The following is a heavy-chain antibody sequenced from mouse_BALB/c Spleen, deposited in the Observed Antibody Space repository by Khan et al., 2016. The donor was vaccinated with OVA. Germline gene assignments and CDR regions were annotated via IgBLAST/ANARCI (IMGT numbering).Heavy chain of an antibody. V-gene: IGHV5-6-4*01. CDR2: ISSDGTYT. Sequence: EVQFVESGGGLVRPGGSLKLSCAASGFSFSSYSMSWVRQTPEKRLEWVATISSDGTYTYYPDSLKGRFTISIDNSKNTPYLQMSSLKSEDTAMYNCTRHRGYYGNNPYFDYWGQGTPLTVSS. D-gene: IGHD1-1*01. J-gene: IGHJ2*01. CDR3: TRHRGYYGNNPYFDY. CDR1: GFSFSSYS.